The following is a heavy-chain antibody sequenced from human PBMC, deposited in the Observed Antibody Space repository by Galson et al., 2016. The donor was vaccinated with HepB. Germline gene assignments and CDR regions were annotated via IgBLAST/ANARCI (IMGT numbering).Heavy chain of an antibody. CDR1: GFIFSDYE. J-gene: IGHJ4*02. Sequence: SLRLSCAASGFIFSDYEMNWVRQAPGKGLEWVSYIASSGTSIYYADSVKGRFTISRDNAKNSLYLQMNSLRPGDTAVYYCARAPYGSGTCIVFDYWGRGTLVTVSS. CDR3: ARAPYGSGTCIVFDY. CDR2: IASSGTSI. V-gene: IGHV3-48*03. D-gene: IGHD3-10*01.